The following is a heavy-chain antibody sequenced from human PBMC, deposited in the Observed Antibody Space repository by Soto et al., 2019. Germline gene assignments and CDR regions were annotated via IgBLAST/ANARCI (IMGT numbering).Heavy chain of an antibody. CDR3: ARVDGSGTHNFDY. CDR2: IYYSGST. D-gene: IGHD3-10*01. CDR1: GGSISSGGYY. V-gene: IGHV4-31*03. J-gene: IGHJ4*02. Sequence: SENLSLTCTVSGGSISSGGYYWSWIRKHPGKGLEWIGYIYYSGSTYYNPSLKSRVTISVDTSKNQFSLKLSSVTAADTAVYYCARVDGSGTHNFDYWGQGTLVTVSS.